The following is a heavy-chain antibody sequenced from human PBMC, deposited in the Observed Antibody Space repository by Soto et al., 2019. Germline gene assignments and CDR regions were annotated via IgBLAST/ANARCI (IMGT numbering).Heavy chain of an antibody. CDR3: ARGGGYDYFHS. Sequence: QVQLQESGPGLVKPSETLSLTCAVSGGSISSHYWSWIRQPPGKGLEWIGCISHSVSTSYTPSLKSRVSMSVDMSKNQFSLKLTSVTAADTAVYYCARGGGYDYFHSWGQGTLVTVSS. J-gene: IGHJ4*02. CDR1: GGSISSHY. D-gene: IGHD5-12*01. CDR2: ISHSVST. V-gene: IGHV4-59*11.